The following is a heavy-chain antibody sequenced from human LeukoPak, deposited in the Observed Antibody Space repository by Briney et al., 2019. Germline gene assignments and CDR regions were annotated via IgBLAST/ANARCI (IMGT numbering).Heavy chain of an antibody. V-gene: IGHV1-2*02. CDR3: ARASSSHYGMDV. J-gene: IGHJ6*02. CDR2: INPNSDGT. D-gene: IGHD2-2*01. CDR1: GYIFIDYN. Sequence: ASVKVSCNTSGYIFIDYNIHWVRQAPGQGLEWMGWINPNSDGTNYAQKFQGRVTMTRDTSISTAYMELTRLTSDDTALYYCARASSSHYGMDVWGQGTTVTVSS.